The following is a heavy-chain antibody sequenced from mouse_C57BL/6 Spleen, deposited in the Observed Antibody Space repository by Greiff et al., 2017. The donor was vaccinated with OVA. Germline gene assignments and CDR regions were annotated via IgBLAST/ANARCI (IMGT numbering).Heavy chain of an antibody. CDR3: AVTTGGTYYFDY. D-gene: IGHD1-1*01. Sequence: QVQLQQPGAELVKPGASVKLSCKASGYTFTSYWMHWVKQRPGQGLEWIGMIHPNSGSTNYNEKFKSKATLTVDKSSSTAYMQLSSLTSEDSAVYYCAVTTGGTYYFDYWGQGTTLTVSS. CDR1: GYTFTSYW. J-gene: IGHJ2*01. V-gene: IGHV1-64*01. CDR2: IHPNSGST.